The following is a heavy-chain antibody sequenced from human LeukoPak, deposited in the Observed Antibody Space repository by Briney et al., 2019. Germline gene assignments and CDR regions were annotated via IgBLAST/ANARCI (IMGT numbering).Heavy chain of an antibody. CDR2: ISSSGTYV. Sequence: GGSLRLSCAASGFTFSRYSMNWVRQAPGKGLEWVSSISSSGTYVYYADSVKGRFTISRDNAKNSLSLQMNSLRAGDAAVYYCARASSKQLAGYMPDGFDIWGQGTMVTVSS. CDR3: ARASSKQLAGYMPDGFDI. CDR1: GFTFSRYS. V-gene: IGHV3-21*01. D-gene: IGHD3-9*01. J-gene: IGHJ3*02.